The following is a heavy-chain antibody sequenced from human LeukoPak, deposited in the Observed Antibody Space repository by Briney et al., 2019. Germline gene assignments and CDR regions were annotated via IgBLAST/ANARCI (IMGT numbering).Heavy chain of an antibody. Sequence: GGSLRLSCAASGFTFSSYAMSRVRQAPGKGLEWVSAISGSGGSTYYADSVKGRFAISRDNSKNTLYLQMNSLRAEDTAVYYCAKIMITFGGVGDWGQGTLVTVSS. CDR3: AKIMITFGGVGD. V-gene: IGHV3-23*01. CDR2: ISGSGGST. J-gene: IGHJ4*02. D-gene: IGHD3-16*01. CDR1: GFTFSSYA.